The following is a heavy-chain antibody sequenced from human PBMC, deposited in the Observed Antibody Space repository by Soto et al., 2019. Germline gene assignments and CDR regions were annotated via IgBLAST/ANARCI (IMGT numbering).Heavy chain of an antibody. J-gene: IGHJ4*02. Sequence: QVQLQVSGPGLVKPSQTLSLMCSVSGTSLRSGGNYWSWIRQHPVKGLEWIGQIYHSGTTYYNPPLKSRVTISVYSSQSQFSLMLDSVTAADTAVYYCARAREQFGGPFDYWGRGILVTVSS. CDR3: ARAREQFGGPFDY. V-gene: IGHV4-31*02. CDR2: IYHSGTT. CDR1: GTSLRSGGNY. D-gene: IGHD3-10*01.